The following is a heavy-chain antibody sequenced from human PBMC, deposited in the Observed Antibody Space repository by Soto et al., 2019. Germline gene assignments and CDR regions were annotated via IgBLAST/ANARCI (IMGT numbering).Heavy chain of an antibody. D-gene: IGHD4-4*01. CDR3: VKSSTVTTNGRGGDYYYGMEV. Sequence: PGGSLRLSCAVPGIIFTRYGMHCVRPAPGKGLEWVAIISRDGSSTHYADSVKGRFTISRDNSKNTLYLQMSSLRAEDTAVYYCVKSSTVTTNGRGGDYYYGMEVWGQGTTVTVSS. CDR2: ISRDGSST. CDR1: GIIFTRYG. V-gene: IGHV3-NL1*01. J-gene: IGHJ6*02.